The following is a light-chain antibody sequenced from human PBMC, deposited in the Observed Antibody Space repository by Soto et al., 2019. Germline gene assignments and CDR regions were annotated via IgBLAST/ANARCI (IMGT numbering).Light chain of an antibody. Sequence: QSALTQPRSVSGSPGQSVTLSCTGTSSDVGGYHYVSWYQHHPGKAPKIIIYDVNKRPSGVPDRFSGSKSGNTASLTISGLQTEDEADYYCSSYTTSSTQVFGGGTKLTVL. CDR2: DVN. V-gene: IGLV2-11*01. CDR1: SSDVGGYHY. J-gene: IGLJ2*01. CDR3: SSYTTSSTQV.